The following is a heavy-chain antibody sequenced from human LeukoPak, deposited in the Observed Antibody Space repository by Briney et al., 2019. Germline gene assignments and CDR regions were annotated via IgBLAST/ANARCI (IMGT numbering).Heavy chain of an antibody. CDR1: GGSISTYY. D-gene: IGHD6-13*01. Sequence: SETLSHTCAVSGGSISTYYWSWIRQPPGKGLEWIGYIYYSGITNYNPSLKSRVTISVDTSKNQFSLKLTSVTAADTAVYYCTREVPSAGTAAPTYFDYWGQGTLVTVSS. CDR3: TREVPSAGTAAPTYFDY. V-gene: IGHV4-59*01. CDR2: IYYSGIT. J-gene: IGHJ4*02.